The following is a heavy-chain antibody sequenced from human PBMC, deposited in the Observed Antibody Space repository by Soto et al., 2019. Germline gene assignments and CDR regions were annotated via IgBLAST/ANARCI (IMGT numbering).Heavy chain of an antibody. CDR1: GFIFGTYG. CDR2: ISYDGNKE. D-gene: IGHD1-1*01. V-gene: IGHV3-30*18. J-gene: IGHJ6*02. CDR3: AKETATSVDYYYFYGLDV. Sequence: GGSLRLSCSASGFIFGTYGMDWVCQAPGKGLEWVALISYDGNKEFYADSVKGRFTISRDNSRNTLYLHMNSLKPEDTAMYYCAKETATSVDYYYFYGLDVWGPGTTVTVSS.